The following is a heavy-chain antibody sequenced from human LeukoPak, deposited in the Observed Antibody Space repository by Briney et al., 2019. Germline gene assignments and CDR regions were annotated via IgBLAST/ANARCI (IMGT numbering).Heavy chain of an antibody. Sequence: GGSLRLSCEASGFTFSSYWMHWVRQAPGEGLVWVSRTNSDGSSTTYADSVKGRFTISRDNGKNTLNLQMNSLRVEDTAVYYCAREGRVTGYDFDYWGQGTLVTVSS. CDR1: GFTFSSYW. V-gene: IGHV3-74*03. J-gene: IGHJ4*02. CDR2: TNSDGSST. D-gene: IGHD5-12*01. CDR3: AREGRVTGYDFDY.